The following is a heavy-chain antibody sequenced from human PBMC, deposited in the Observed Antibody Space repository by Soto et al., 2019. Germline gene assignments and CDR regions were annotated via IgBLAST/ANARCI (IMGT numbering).Heavy chain of an antibody. J-gene: IGHJ4*02. CDR2: MNPSNGNT. D-gene: IGHD1-26*01. CDR1: GYTSTNYD. V-gene: IGHV1-8*01. Sequence: RASVKVSCKASGYTSTNYDINWVRQATGQGLEWMGWMNPSNGNTGYAQKFQGRVTMTRDTSISTAYMELCSLTSADTAVYYCARFVRHQLPTIDYWGQGALVTVSS. CDR3: ARFVRHQLPTIDY.